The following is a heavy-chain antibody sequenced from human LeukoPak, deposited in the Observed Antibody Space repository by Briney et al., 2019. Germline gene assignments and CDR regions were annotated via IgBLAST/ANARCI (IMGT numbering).Heavy chain of an antibody. Sequence: GGSLRLSCAASGFTFSSYSMNWVRQAPGKGLEWVSSISSSSSYIYCADSVKGRFTISRDNAKNSLYLQMNSLRAEDTAVYYCARDRWELSSIDYWGQGTLVTVSS. CDR3: ARDRWELSSIDY. J-gene: IGHJ4*02. V-gene: IGHV3-21*01. D-gene: IGHD1-26*01. CDR1: GFTFSSYS. CDR2: ISSSSSYI.